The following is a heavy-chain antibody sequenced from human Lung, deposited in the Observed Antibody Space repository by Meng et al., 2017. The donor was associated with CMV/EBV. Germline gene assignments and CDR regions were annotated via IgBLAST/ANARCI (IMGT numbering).Heavy chain of an antibody. V-gene: IGHV3-48*03. J-gene: IGHJ4*02. Sequence: SLKISXAASGFTFSNYEMNWVRQAPGQGLEWVSYISTSGSTMYYADSVKGRFTVSRDNAKNSLYLQMNSLRAEDTAVYYCARNGQKTGTPSNYWGQGTRVTVSS. D-gene: IGHD1-1*01. CDR1: GFTFSNYE. CDR3: ARNGQKTGTPSNY. CDR2: ISTSGSTM.